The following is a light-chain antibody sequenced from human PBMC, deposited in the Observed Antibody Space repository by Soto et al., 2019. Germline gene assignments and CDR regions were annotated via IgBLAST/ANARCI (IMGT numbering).Light chain of an antibody. CDR1: TSGVGGYNY. J-gene: IGLJ1*01. Sequence: QSVLTQPASVSGSPGQSITISCTGTTSGVGGYNYVTWYQQHPGKAPKLMIYDVSNRPSGVSNRFSGSKSGNTASLTISGLEADDEADYYCSSYTSSSTYVFGTGTKVTVL. V-gene: IGLV2-14*01. CDR3: SSYTSSSTYV. CDR2: DVS.